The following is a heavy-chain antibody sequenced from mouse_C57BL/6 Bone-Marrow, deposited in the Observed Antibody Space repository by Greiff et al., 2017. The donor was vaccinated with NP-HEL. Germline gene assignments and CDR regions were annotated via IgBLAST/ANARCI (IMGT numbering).Heavy chain of an antibody. J-gene: IGHJ4*01. D-gene: IGHD2-3*01. CDR1: GYTFTDYY. V-gene: IGHV1-76*01. CDR3: ARSDVYYYFYAMDY. Sequence: VQLQQSGAELVRPGASVKLSCTASGYTFTDYYINWVKQRPGQGLEWIARIYPGSGNTYYNEKFKGKATLTAEKSSSHAYMQLSSLTSEDSAVSFCARSDVYYYFYAMDYGGQGTSVTVSS. CDR2: IYPGSGNT.